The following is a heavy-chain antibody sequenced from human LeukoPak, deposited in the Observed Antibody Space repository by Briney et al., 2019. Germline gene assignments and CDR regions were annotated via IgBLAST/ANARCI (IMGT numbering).Heavy chain of an antibody. Sequence: GGSLRLSCAASGFTFSSYEMNWVRQAPGKGLEWVSYISSSGSTIYYADSVKGRFTISRDNAKNSLYLQMNSLRAEDTAVYYCARDFVGYSSSGDVWGQGTMVTVSS. CDR3: ARDFVGYSSSGDV. V-gene: IGHV3-48*03. CDR1: GFTFSSYE. J-gene: IGHJ3*01. D-gene: IGHD6-13*01. CDR2: ISSSGSTI.